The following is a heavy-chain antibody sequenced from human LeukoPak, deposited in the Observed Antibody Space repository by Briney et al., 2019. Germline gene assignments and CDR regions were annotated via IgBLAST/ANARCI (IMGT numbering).Heavy chain of an antibody. CDR2: INHSGST. J-gene: IGHJ4*02. V-gene: IGHV4-34*01. Sequence: SETLSLTCAVYGGSFSGYYWSWIRQPPGKGLEWIGEINHSGSTNYNPSLKSRVTISVDTSKNQFSLKLSSVTAADTAVYYCARAPRRIAAAGKNYWGQGTLVTVSS. CDR3: ARAPRRIAAAGKNY. CDR1: GGSFSGYY. D-gene: IGHD6-13*01.